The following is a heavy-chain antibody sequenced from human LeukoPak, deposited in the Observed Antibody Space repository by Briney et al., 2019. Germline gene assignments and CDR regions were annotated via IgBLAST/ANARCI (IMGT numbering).Heavy chain of an antibody. Sequence: GASVKVSCKASGYTFTSYDINWVRQATGQGLEWMGWINPNSGATNYAQKFQGRVTMTRDTSISTAYMEMCSLRSDDTAVYYCARDLNCGGDCYSDYWGQGTLVTVSS. D-gene: IGHD2-21*01. V-gene: IGHV1-2*02. CDR3: ARDLNCGGDCYSDY. J-gene: IGHJ4*02. CDR1: GYTFTSYD. CDR2: INPNSGAT.